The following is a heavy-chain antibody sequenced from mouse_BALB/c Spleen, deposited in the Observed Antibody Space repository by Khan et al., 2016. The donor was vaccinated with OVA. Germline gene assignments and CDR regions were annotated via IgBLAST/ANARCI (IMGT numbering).Heavy chain of an antibody. CDR3: ARTARIKY. CDR1: GYSITSGYG. V-gene: IGHV3-2*02. CDR2: ISYSGST. Sequence: LQQSGPGLVKPSQSLSLTCTVTGYSITSGYGWNWIRQFPGNKLEWMGYISYSGSTNYNPSLKSRISITRDTSKNQFFLQLNSVTTEDTVTYYCARTARIKYWGQGTTLTVSS. J-gene: IGHJ2*01. D-gene: IGHD1-2*01.